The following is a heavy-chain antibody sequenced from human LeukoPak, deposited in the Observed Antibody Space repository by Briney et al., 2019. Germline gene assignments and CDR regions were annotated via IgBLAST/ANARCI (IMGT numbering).Heavy chain of an antibody. V-gene: IGHV3-53*01. CDR2: IYSGGST. CDR1: GFTVSSNY. J-gene: IGHJ3*02. Sequence: GGSLRLSCAASGFTVSSNYMSWVRQAPGKGLEWVSVIYSGGSTYYADSVKGRFTISRDNSKNTLYLQMNSLRAEDTAIYYCAKYRGYQVHDAFDIWGQGTMVTVSS. CDR3: AKYRGYQVHDAFDI. D-gene: IGHD2-2*01.